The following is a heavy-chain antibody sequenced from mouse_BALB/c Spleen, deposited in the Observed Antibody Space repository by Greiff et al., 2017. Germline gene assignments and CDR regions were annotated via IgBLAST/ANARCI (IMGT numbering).Heavy chain of an antibody. J-gene: IGHJ4*01. CDR1: GFSLTSYG. CDR2: IWSGGST. D-gene: IGHD2-4*01. CDR3: AREEATMITTEAMDY. V-gene: IGHV2-2*02. Sequence: QVQLKQSGPGLVQPSQSLSITCTVSGFSLTSYGVHWVRQSPGKGLEWLGVIWSGGSTDYNAAFISRLSISKDNSKSQVFFKMNSLQANDTAIYYCAREEATMITTEAMDYWGQGTSVTVSS.